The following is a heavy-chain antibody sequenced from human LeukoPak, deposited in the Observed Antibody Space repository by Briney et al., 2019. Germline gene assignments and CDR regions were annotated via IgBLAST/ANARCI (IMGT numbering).Heavy chain of an antibody. CDR2: IQYNGGSK. CDR3: APRGIAVAGPFDY. D-gene: IGHD6-19*01. J-gene: IGHJ4*02. Sequence: GGSLTLSCAASGFTFSSYGMHWVRQAPGKGLEWVAFIQYNGGSKYYADSVKGRFTIPRDNSKNTLYLQMNSLGTEDTAVYYCAPRGIAVAGPFDYWGQGTLVTVSS. V-gene: IGHV3-30*02. CDR1: GFTFSSYG.